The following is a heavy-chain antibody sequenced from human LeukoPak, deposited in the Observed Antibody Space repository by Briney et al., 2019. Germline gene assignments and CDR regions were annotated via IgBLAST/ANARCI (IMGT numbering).Heavy chain of an antibody. Sequence: GGSLRLSCAASGFTFSSYSMNWVRQAPGKGLQWVSSITSSSSYIYYADSVKGRFTISRDNAKNSLYLQMNSLRAEDTAVYYCARRVVAVGFDYWGQGTLVTVSS. CDR3: ARRVVAVGFDY. D-gene: IGHD3-22*01. CDR2: ITSSSSYI. J-gene: IGHJ4*02. V-gene: IGHV3-21*01. CDR1: GFTFSSYS.